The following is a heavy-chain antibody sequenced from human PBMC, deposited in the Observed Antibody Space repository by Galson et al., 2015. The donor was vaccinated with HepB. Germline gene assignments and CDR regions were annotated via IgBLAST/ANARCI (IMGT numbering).Heavy chain of an antibody. CDR2: ISGSGGST. V-gene: IGHV3-23*01. D-gene: IGHD1-14*01. Sequence: SLRLSCAASGFTFSSYAMSWVRQAPGKGLEWVSAISGSGGSTYCADSVKGRFTVSRDNSKNTLYLQMNSLRAEDTAVYYCAKDYRDRDDYGDYWGQGTLVTVSS. CDR1: GFTFSSYA. CDR3: AKDYRDRDDYGDY. J-gene: IGHJ4*02.